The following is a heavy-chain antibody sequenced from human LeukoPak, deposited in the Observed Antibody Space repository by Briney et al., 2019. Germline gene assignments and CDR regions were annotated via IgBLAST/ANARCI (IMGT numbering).Heavy chain of an antibody. CDR3: AINDYGDYGLRFDP. CDR2: ISSSSSYI. D-gene: IGHD4-17*01. Sequence: GGSLRLSCAASGFTFSSYSMNRVRQAPGKGLEWVSSISSSSSYIYYADSVKGRFTISRDNAKNSLYLQMNSLRAEDTAVYYCAINDYGDYGLRFDPWGQGTLVTGSS. J-gene: IGHJ5*02. V-gene: IGHV3-21*01. CDR1: GFTFSSYS.